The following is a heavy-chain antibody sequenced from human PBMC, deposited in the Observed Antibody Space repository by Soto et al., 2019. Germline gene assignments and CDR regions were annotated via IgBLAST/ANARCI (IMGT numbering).Heavy chain of an antibody. V-gene: IGHV1-18*01. J-gene: IGHJ6*02. CDR3: ARDRRYYYGSGSYGTGSYGMDV. CDR1: GYTFTSYG. Sequence: ASVKVSCKASGYTFTSYGTSWVRQAPGQGLEWMGWISAYNGNTNYAQKLQGRVTMTTDTSTSTAYMELRGLRSDDTAVYYCARDRRYYYGSGSYGTGSYGMDVWGQGTTVTVS. CDR2: ISAYNGNT. D-gene: IGHD3-10*01.